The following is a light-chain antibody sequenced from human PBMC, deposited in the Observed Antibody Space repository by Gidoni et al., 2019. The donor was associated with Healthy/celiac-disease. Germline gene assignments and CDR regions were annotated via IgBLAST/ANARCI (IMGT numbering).Light chain of an antibody. CDR2: ATS. V-gene: IGKV1-39*01. Sequence: DIHMTQSPSSLSASVGARVTITCQASQSISSYLNWYQQKPGKAPKLLIYATSSLQSGVPSRFSGSGSGTDFTLTISSLQPEDFATYYCQQSYSTPRTFGQGTKVEIK. CDR3: QQSYSTPRT. J-gene: IGKJ1*01. CDR1: QSISSY.